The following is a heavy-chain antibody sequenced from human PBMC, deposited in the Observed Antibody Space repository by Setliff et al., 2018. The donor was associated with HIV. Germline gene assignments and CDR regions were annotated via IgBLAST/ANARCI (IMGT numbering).Heavy chain of an antibody. CDR3: ARIPQLLDYAMDV. CDR1: GGSISSGGYS. CDR2: IFHSGST. J-gene: IGHJ6*02. Sequence: SETLSLTCAVSGGSISSGGYSWSWVRQPPGKGLEWIGYIFHSGSTYYNPSLKSRVTISVDRSKNQFSLNVTSVTAADTAVYYCARIPQLLDYAMDVWGQGTTVTVSS. V-gene: IGHV4-30-2*01. D-gene: IGHD2-2*01.